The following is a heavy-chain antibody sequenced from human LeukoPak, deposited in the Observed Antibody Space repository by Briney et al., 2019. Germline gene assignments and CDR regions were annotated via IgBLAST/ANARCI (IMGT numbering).Heavy chain of an antibody. V-gene: IGHV3-21*01. CDR3: ARDAAARPS. Sequence: GGSLSLSCAASGFTFSSYSMNWVRHSPGEGLEWVSSISSSSSYIYYADSVKGRFTISRDNAKNSLYLQMNSLRAEDTAVYYCARDAAARPSWGQGTLVTVSS. CDR1: GFTFSSYS. CDR2: ISSSSSYI. J-gene: IGHJ5*02. D-gene: IGHD6-6*01.